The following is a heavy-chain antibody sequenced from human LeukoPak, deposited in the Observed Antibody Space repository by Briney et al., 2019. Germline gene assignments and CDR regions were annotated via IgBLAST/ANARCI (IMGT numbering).Heavy chain of an antibody. CDR3: ARAPYYGSGLGYYYMDV. V-gene: IGHV3-7*01. D-gene: IGHD3-10*01. CDR1: GFTFSSYW. J-gene: IGHJ6*03. CDR2: IKQDGSEK. Sequence: PGGSLRLSCAASGFTFSSYWMSWVRQAPGKGLEWVANIKQDGSEKYYVDSVKGRFTISRDNAKNSLYLQMNSLRAEDTAVYYCARAPYYGSGLGYYYMDVWGKGTTVTVSS.